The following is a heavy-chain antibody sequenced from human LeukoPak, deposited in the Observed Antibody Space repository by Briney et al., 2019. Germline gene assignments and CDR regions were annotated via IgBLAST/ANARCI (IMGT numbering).Heavy chain of an antibody. V-gene: IGHV4-59*03. CDR2: IYNRGTP. J-gene: IGHJ4*02. D-gene: IGHD6-19*01. Sequence: PSETLSLTCAVYGGSFSGYYWSWIRQPPGKGLEWIGQIYNRGTPNYNPSLKSRVTISIDTSKNQFSLKLNSVTAADTAVYYCAAESERWLLRSWGQGTLVTVSS. CDR3: AAESERWLLRS. CDR1: GGSFSGYY.